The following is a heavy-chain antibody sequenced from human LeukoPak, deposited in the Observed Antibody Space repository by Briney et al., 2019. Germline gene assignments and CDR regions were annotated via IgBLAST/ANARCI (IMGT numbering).Heavy chain of an antibody. CDR3: ARESYYGSGSYYPNWFDP. J-gene: IGHJ5*02. CDR2: INRSGST. Sequence: SETLSLTCAVYGGSFSGYYWSWIRQPPGKGLEWIGEINRSGSTNYNPSLKSRVTISVDTSKNQFSLKLSSVTAADTAVYYCARESYYGSGSYYPNWFDPWGQGTLVTVSS. V-gene: IGHV4-34*01. D-gene: IGHD3-10*01. CDR1: GGSFSGYY.